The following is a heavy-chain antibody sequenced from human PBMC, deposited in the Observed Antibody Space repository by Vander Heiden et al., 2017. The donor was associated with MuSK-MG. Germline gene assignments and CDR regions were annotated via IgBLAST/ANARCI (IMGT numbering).Heavy chain of an antibody. J-gene: IGHJ4*02. CDR3: ARGGLHAAPNIVDY. CDR2: LYINRNS. V-gene: IGHV3-66*03. Sequence: EGQLVESGGGLVQPGGSLKLSCAVSGFTVRSSYMTWVRQAPGKGMEWVSVLYINRNSYYPISVKGPFIISRANSKNTLYLQINSLSSADTSVYYCARGGLHAAPNIVDYCVRGTLLTVSS. D-gene: IGHD3-16*01. CDR1: GFTVRSSY.